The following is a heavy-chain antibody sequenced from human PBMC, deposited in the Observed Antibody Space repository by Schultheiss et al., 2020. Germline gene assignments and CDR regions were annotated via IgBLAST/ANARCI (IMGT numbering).Heavy chain of an antibody. Sequence: SETLSLTCTVSGGSISSYYWSWIRQPPGKGLEWIGYIYYSGSTNYNPSLKSRVTISVDTSKNQFSLKLSSVTAADTAVYYCARAHPTRNRRNWFDPWGQGTLVNVSS. D-gene: IGHD2/OR15-2a*01. CDR3: ARAHPTRNRRNWFDP. J-gene: IGHJ5*02. CDR1: GGSISSYY. CDR2: IYYSGST. V-gene: IGHV4-59*12.